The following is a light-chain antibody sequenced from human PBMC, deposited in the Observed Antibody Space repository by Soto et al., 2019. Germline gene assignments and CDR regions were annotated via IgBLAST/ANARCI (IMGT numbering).Light chain of an antibody. CDR3: SSYTSSSTLV. CDR2: DVS. Sequence: QSVLTQPASVSGSPGQSITISCTGTSSDVGGYNYVSRYQQHPGKAPKLMIYDVSNRPSGVSNRFSGSKSGNTASLTISGLQAEDEADYYCSSYTSSSTLVFGTGTKVT. V-gene: IGLV2-14*01. CDR1: SSDVGGYNY. J-gene: IGLJ1*01.